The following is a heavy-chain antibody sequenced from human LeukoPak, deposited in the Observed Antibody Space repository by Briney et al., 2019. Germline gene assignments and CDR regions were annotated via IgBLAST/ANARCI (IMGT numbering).Heavy chain of an antibody. CDR1: GGSISSGGYS. Sequence: PSQTLSLTCAVSGGSISSGGYSWSWIRQPPGKGLEWIGYIYHSGSTYYNPSLKSRVTISVDRSKNQFSLKLSSVTAADTAVYYCARGWIHLDVWGQGTTVTVS. V-gene: IGHV4-30-2*02. J-gene: IGHJ6*02. CDR2: IYHSGST. CDR3: ARGWIHLDV. D-gene: IGHD5-18*01.